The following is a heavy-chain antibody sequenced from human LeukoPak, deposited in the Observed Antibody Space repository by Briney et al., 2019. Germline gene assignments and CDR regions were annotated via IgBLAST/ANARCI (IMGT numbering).Heavy chain of an antibody. J-gene: IGHJ3*02. V-gene: IGHV4-59*01. CDR2: IHQNGNT. D-gene: IGHD3-22*01. CDR3: ARGYYDGSGYSNAFDI. CDR1: GVSISSSY. Sequence: SQTLSLTCSVSGVSISSSYWSWIGQPPGKRLEWIGLIHQNGNTNYNPSLKSRVTMSVDTSKNQFSLQMRSVTAADTAVYYCARGYYDGSGYSNAFDIWGQGTMVAV.